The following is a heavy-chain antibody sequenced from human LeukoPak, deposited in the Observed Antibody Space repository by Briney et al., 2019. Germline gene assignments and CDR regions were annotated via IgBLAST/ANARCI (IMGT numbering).Heavy chain of an antibody. Sequence: SETLSLTCDVYGGSFSGYDWSWIRQSPWKGLEWIGEINHSGSSNYNPPLKSRVTISIDRSKNQFSLRLSSVTAADTAVYYCARNGVLQWFGNFYGMAVWGQGTTVTVSS. CDR2: INHSGSS. CDR3: ARNGVLQWFGNFYGMAV. CDR1: GGSFSGYD. V-gene: IGHV4-34*01. D-gene: IGHD3-10*01. J-gene: IGHJ6*02.